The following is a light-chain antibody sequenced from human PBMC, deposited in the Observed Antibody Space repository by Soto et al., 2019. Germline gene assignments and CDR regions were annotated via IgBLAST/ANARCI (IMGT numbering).Light chain of an antibody. Sequence: EIVLTHSPGTLSLSRGERATLSCRASQSVSNNYLAWYQQQPGQAPRLLIYGASNRATGIPDRFSGSGSGTDFPLTIRRLEPEDFAVYYCKQYGSSGTFGQGTKVDI. J-gene: IGKJ1*01. V-gene: IGKV3-20*01. CDR3: KQYGSSGT. CDR1: QSVSNNY. CDR2: GAS.